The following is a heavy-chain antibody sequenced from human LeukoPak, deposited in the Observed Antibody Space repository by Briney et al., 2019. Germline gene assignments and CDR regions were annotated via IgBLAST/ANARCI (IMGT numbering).Heavy chain of an antibody. CDR3: ARAGGRDLLYQLLLLDY. J-gene: IGHJ4*02. CDR1: GGSFSGYY. D-gene: IGHD2-2*01. Sequence: PSETLSLTCGAYGGSFSGYYWSWIRQPPGKGLEWIGEINHSGSTNYNPSLKSRVTISVDRSKNQFSLKLSSVTAADTAVYYCARAGGRDLLYQLLLLDYWGQGTLVTVSS. CDR2: INHSGST. V-gene: IGHV4-34*01.